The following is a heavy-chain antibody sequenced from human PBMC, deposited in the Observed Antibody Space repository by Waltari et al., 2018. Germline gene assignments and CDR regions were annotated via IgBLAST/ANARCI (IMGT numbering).Heavy chain of an antibody. D-gene: IGHD4-17*01. CDR3: VTGLTTVTAKDYFDH. Sequence: EVQLVESGGGSVRPGGSRRLSCAASGMTFGNYWMNWVRQAPGKGLEWVANIKQDGSEKNYVDSVEGRFSISRDNAQNSLYLQMNSLRAEDTAIYYCVTGLTTVTAKDYFDHWGQGALVTVS. V-gene: IGHV3-7*01. CDR1: GMTFGNYW. CDR2: IKQDGSEK. J-gene: IGHJ4*02.